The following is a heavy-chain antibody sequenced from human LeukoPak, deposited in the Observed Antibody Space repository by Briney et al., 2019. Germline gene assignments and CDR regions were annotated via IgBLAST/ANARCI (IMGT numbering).Heavy chain of an antibody. J-gene: IGHJ4*02. D-gene: IGHD3-22*01. CDR1: GGSISSSSYY. V-gene: IGHV4-39*07. Sequence: SETLSLTCTVSGGSISSSSYYWGWIRQPPGKGLEWIGSIYYSGSTYYNPSLKSRVTISVDTSKNQFSLKLSSVTAADTAVYYCAGGYYYSSLDYWGQGTLVTVSS. CDR3: AGGYYYSSLDY. CDR2: IYYSGST.